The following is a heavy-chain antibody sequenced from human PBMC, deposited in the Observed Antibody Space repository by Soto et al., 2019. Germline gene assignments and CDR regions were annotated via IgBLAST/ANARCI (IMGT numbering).Heavy chain of an antibody. J-gene: IGHJ1*01. CDR2: ISYDGSNK. D-gene: IGHD2-2*01. Sequence: GGSLRLSCAASGFNFSSYPMHWVRQAPGKGLEWVAVISYDGSNKYYAASVRGRFTISRDNSKHTLFLQVNSLRTEDTALYYCATSVTLDGESFQVSGQSTLVTLSP. CDR1: GFNFSSYP. CDR3: ATSVTLDGESFQV. V-gene: IGHV3-30-3*01.